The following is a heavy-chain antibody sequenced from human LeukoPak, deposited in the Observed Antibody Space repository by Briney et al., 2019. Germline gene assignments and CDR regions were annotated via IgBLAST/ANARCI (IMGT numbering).Heavy chain of an antibody. Sequence: GGSLRLSCVGSGFTFSNHWMSWVRQTPGKGLEWPAHIYLDGSEIFYMDSVKGRFTTSRDNAKNSVYLQMNSLRAEDTAVYYCGRGHYGLDVWGQGTTVTVSS. CDR3: GRGHYGLDV. V-gene: IGHV3-7*04. CDR2: IYLDGSEI. CDR1: GFTFSNHW. J-gene: IGHJ6*02.